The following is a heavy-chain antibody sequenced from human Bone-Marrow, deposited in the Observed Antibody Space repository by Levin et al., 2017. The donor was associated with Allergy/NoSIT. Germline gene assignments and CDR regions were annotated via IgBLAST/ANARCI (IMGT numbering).Heavy chain of an antibody. V-gene: IGHV3-30*04. CDR1: GFTFSSYL. D-gene: IGHD3-3*01. J-gene: IGHJ4*02. CDR2: ISYDGSNK. Sequence: GGSLRLSCAASGFTFSSYLMHWVRQAPGKGLEWVAVISYDGSNKYYTDSVKGRFTISRDNSKDTLFLQMNSLRPDDTAVYYCAREGDFWSGYSSGGRYFDYWGQGTLVTVSS. CDR3: AREGDFWSGYSSGGRYFDY.